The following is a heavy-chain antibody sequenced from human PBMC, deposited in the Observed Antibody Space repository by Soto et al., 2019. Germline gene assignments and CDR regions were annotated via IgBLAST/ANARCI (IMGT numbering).Heavy chain of an antibody. D-gene: IGHD3-16*01. CDR1: GNTFISYA. V-gene: IGHV1-3*01. CDR2: INAGNPYT. CDR3: ARSLVVRFGEGGNWFVA. J-gene: IGHJ5*02. Sequence: QIQVTKSGAEVKKPAASVRVSCKASGNTFISYAIHWLRQAPGQRLGWIGSINAGNPYTKYSQRLQGRVTITRDTSARTARVTSARTAEMELSSLSSEDTAADYFARSLVVRFGEGGNWFVAWAEGFLVTVSS.